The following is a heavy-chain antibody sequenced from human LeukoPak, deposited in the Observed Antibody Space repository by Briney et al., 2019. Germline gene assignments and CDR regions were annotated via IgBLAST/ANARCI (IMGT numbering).Heavy chain of an antibody. CDR1: GYTFTSYY. D-gene: IGHD1-26*01. J-gene: IGHJ5*02. CDR3: ARDNSVGDNAWWFDP. Sequence: ASVKVSCKASGYTFTSYYMHWVRQAPGQGLEWMGLINPTGGSTGYAQKFRGRVTMTRNMSTSTDYMELSSLRSEDTAIYYCARDNSVGDNAWWFDPWGQGTLVTVSS. V-gene: IGHV1-46*01. CDR2: INPTGGST.